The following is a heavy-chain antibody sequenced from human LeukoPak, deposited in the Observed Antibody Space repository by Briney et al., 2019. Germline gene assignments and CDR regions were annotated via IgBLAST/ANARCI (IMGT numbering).Heavy chain of an antibody. CDR3: TKYLTGYYNDY. V-gene: IGHV3-15*01. CDR1: GFTFSNAW. Sequence: GGSLRLSCAASGFTFSNAWMSWVRQAPGKGLEWVGRIKSKTDGGTTDYAAPVKGRFTISRDDSKNTLYLQMNSLKTEDAAVYYCTKYLTGYYNDYWGQGTLVTVSS. D-gene: IGHD3-9*01. J-gene: IGHJ4*02. CDR2: IKSKTDGGTT.